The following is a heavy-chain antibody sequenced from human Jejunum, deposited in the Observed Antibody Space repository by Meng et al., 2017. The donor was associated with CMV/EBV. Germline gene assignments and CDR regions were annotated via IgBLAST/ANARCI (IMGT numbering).Heavy chain of an antibody. V-gene: IGHV1-8*02. D-gene: IGHD6-19*01. J-gene: IGHJ2*01. CDR3: VRGRRTSAWYWDWYFDL. CDR1: YTFTNCD. CDR2: VNPGTGNT. Sequence: YTFTNCDLTWVGQVPGQGLEWMGRVNPGTGNTLFAQNFQGRFAMTRDTSISTAYMELSSLTSDDTAVYYCVRGRRTSAWYWDWYFDLWGRGTLVTVSS.